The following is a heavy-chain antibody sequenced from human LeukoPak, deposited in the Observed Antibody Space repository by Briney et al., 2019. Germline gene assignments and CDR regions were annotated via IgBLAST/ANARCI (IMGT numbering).Heavy chain of an antibody. Sequence: GGSLRLSCAASGFTFSSYAMSWVRQAPGKGLEWVSAISGSGGSTYYADSVKGRFTIFRDNSKNTLYLQMNRLRAEDTAVYYCARGADNSGSFVILDYWGQGTLVTVSS. CDR1: GFTFSSYA. V-gene: IGHV3-23*01. J-gene: IGHJ4*02. CDR2: ISGSGGST. CDR3: ARGADNSGSFVILDY. D-gene: IGHD3-10*01.